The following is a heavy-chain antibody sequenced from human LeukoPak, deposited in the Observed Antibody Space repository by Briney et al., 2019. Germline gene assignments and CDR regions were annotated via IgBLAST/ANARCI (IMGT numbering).Heavy chain of an antibody. Sequence: PGGSLRLSCAASGFSVSSTYMSWVRQAPGKGRDWLSVIKSGGATHYAESVKGRFTTSRDISKNTLYLQMNNLRVEDTAVYYCAREGTTGHGINDQGLDSWGQGSLVTVSS. CDR2: IKSGGAT. CDR1: GFSVSSTY. V-gene: IGHV3-66*01. J-gene: IGHJ4*02. D-gene: IGHD4-17*01. CDR3: AREGTTGHGINDQGLDS.